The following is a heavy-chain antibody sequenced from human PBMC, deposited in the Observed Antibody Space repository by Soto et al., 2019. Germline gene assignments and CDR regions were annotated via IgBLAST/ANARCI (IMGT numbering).Heavy chain of an antibody. CDR1: GCTFSNAW. CDR3: TAAGNEAWNDVEFDY. Sequence: VGSLRLSCSASGCTFSNAWMSWVRQAPGKGLEWVGRIKSKTDGGTTDYAAPVKGRFTISRDDSKNTLYLQMNSLKTADTAVYYCTAAGNEAWNDVEFDYWGQGTLVTVSS. J-gene: IGHJ4*02. D-gene: IGHD1-1*01. CDR2: IKSKTDGGTT. V-gene: IGHV3-15*01.